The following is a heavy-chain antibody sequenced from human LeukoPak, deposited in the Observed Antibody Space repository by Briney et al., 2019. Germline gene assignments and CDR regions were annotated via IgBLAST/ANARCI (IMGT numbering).Heavy chain of an antibody. CDR2: IYYSGST. Sequence: PSETLSLTCTVSGGSISSYYWSWIRQPPGKGLEWIGYIYYSGSTNYNPSLKSRVTISVDTSKNQFSLKLSFVTAADTAVYYCARLRSIAGSSYYYYYGMDVWGQGTTVTVSS. CDR3: ARLRSIAGSSYYYYYGMDV. J-gene: IGHJ6*02. V-gene: IGHV4-59*01. CDR1: GGSISSYY. D-gene: IGHD2-21*01.